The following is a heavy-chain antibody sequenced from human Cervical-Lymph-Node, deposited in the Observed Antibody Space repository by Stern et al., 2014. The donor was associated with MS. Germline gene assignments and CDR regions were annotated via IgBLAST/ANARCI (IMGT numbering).Heavy chain of an antibody. D-gene: IGHD1-1*01. CDR1: GYTFTNNW. J-gene: IGHJ6*02. Sequence: EVQLVESGAEVKKPGESLKISCKGSGYTFTNNWIAWVRQMPGKGLEWMGIIYPDDSDIRYSPSLQGQVPISADKPISTAYLQGSSLKAADSAVYYGARPPPRRKWDDPNYGMDVWGQGTTVTVSS. CDR2: IYPDDSDI. V-gene: IGHV5-51*04. CDR3: ARPPPRRKWDDPNYGMDV.